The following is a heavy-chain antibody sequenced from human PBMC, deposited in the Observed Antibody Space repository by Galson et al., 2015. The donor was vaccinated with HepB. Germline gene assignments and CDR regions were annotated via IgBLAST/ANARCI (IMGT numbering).Heavy chain of an antibody. CDR3: AKDRNYNILTSSYFDY. V-gene: IGHV3-30*02. CDR1: GFTFNTYG. D-gene: IGHD3-9*01. Sequence: SLRLSCAASGFTFNTYGMHWVRQAPGKGLDWVAFIRYDGSNQYYGNSVKGRFTISRDNSKNTLYLQMNSLRAEDTAVYCCAKDRNYNILTSSYFDYWGQGNLVTFSS. CDR2: IRYDGSNQ. J-gene: IGHJ4*02.